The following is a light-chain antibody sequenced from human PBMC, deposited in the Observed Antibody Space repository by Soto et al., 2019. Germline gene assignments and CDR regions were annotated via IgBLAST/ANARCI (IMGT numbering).Light chain of an antibody. CDR3: QQSYGTPLA. Sequence: DMEMTQSPSSLSASVGDRVTITCRASQSISNYLNWYQHKPGKVPKLLIYAASSLQSGVPTRFNGSGSGTDFTLTINSLQPEDFATYCCQQSYGTPLAFGGGTKIEIK. J-gene: IGKJ4*01. CDR2: AAS. CDR1: QSISNY. V-gene: IGKV1-39*01.